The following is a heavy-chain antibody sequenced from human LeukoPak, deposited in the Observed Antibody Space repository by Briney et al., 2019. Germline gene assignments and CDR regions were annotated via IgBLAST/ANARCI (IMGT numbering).Heavy chain of an antibody. J-gene: IGHJ6*02. CDR1: GGSISSSSYY. CDR2: IYYRGST. D-gene: IGHD3-9*01. Sequence: PSETLSLTCTVSGGSISSSSYYWGWIRQPPGKGLEWIGTIYYRGSTYYNPSLKSRVTISVDTSKKQFSLKLSSVTAADTAVYYCARVNWGLVLRYSCGMDVWGQGTTVTVSS. CDR3: ARVNWGLVLRYSCGMDV. V-gene: IGHV4-39*01.